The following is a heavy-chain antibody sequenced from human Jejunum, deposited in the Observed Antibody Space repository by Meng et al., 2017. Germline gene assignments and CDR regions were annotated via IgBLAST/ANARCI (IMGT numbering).Heavy chain of an antibody. CDR2: IYQSGNT. V-gene: IGHV4-30-2*01. CDR3: VGHGMTSSSWGY. CDR1: GGATISDNYQ. D-gene: IGHD3-9*01. Sequence: LQEAGAGLLKPSATLSLTCSVSGGATISDNYQWSWIRQPPGKGLEWIGQIYQSGNTYYNPSLKSRVTISGDWSKNQFSLNLNSVTAADTALYYCVGHGMTSSSWGYWGQGTLVTVSS. J-gene: IGHJ4*02.